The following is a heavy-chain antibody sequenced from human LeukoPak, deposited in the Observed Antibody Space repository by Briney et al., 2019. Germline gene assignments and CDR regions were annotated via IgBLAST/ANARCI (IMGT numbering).Heavy chain of an antibody. CDR3: ARGSERENWFDP. J-gene: IGHJ5*02. CDR2: INHSGST. V-gene: IGHV4-34*01. CDR1: GGSFSGYY. Sequence: SETLSLTCAVYGGSFSGYYWSWIRQPPGKGLEWIGEINHSGSTNYNPSFKSRVTISVDTSKNQFSLKLSSVTAADTAVYYCARGSERENWFDPWGQGTLVTVSS. D-gene: IGHD6-25*01.